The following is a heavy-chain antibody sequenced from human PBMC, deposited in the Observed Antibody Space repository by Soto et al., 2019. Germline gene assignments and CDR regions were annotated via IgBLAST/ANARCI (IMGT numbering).Heavy chain of an antibody. D-gene: IGHD2-21*02. CDR1: GGSVSSVNYY. J-gene: IGHJ5*02. CDR3: VRAYCGIDCSRGGNGFGP. V-gene: IGHV4-61*01. CDR2: ISYSGST. Sequence: PSETLSLTCSVSGGSVSSVNYYWSWVQQPPGQGPEWIGYISYSGSTSYNPSLKSRLTISLDTSKNQFSLKLTSVTPADTAVYYCVRAYCGIDCSRGGNGFGPWGQGTLVTVSS.